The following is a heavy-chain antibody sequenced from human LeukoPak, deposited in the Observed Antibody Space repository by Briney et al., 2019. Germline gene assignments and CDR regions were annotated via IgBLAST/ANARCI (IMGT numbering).Heavy chain of an antibody. D-gene: IGHD2-8*01. J-gene: IGHJ4*02. V-gene: IGHV3-53*01. CDR3: ARVLIGEYYFDY. CDR1: GFTVSSNY. CDR2: IYSGGTT. Sequence: GGSLRLSCAASGFTVSSNYMSWVRQAPGKGLEWVSLIYSGGTTYYADSVRGRFTISRDNSKNTLYLQMNSLRAEDTAVYYCARVLIGEYYFDYWGQGTLVTVSS.